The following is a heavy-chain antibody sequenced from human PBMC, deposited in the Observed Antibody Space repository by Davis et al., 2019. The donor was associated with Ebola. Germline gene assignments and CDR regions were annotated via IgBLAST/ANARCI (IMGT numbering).Heavy chain of an antibody. D-gene: IGHD3-10*01. CDR3: AREGYVLPDAFDI. V-gene: IGHV1-58*01. Sequence: SVKVSCKASGFTFTSSAVQWVRQARGQRLEWIGWIVVGSGNTNYAQKFQGRVTITADKSTSTAYMELSSLRSEDTAVYYCAREGYVLPDAFDIWGQGTMVTVSS. J-gene: IGHJ3*02. CDR1: GFTFTSSA. CDR2: IVVGSGNT.